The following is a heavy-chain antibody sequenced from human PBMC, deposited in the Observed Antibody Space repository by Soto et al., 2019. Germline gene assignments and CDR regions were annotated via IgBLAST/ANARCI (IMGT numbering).Heavy chain of an antibody. J-gene: IGHJ6*02. CDR2: ISGSGGST. Sequence: GGSLRLSCAASGFTFSSYAMSWVRQAPGKGLEWVSAISGSGGSTYYADSVKGRFTISRDNSKNTLYLQMNSLRAEDTAVYYCAKAGRFLEWSSRRDYGMDVWGQGTTVTVSS. V-gene: IGHV3-23*01. D-gene: IGHD3-3*01. CDR1: GFTFSSYA. CDR3: AKAGRFLEWSSRRDYGMDV.